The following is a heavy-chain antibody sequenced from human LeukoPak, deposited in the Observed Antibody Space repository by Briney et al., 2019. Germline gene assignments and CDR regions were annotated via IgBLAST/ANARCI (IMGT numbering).Heavy chain of an antibody. J-gene: IGHJ3*02. D-gene: IGHD3-10*01. Sequence: ASVKVSCKASGYTFTGYYMHWVRQAPGQGLEWMGWINPNSGGTNYAQKFQGRVTMTRDTSISTAYMELSRLRSDDTAVYYCARSKYYYGSGRSDAFDIWGQGTVVTVSS. CDR2: INPNSGGT. CDR3: ARSKYYYGSGRSDAFDI. CDR1: GYTFTGYY. V-gene: IGHV1-2*02.